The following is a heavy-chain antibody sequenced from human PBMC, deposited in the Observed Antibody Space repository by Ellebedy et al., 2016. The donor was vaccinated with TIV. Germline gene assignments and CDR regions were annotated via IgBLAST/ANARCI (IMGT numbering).Heavy chain of an antibody. CDR2: IYHSGST. J-gene: IGHJ4*02. CDR3: ARGYCSGGSCGYFDY. Sequence: MPSETLSLTCTVSGGSISNSDYYWDWIRQPPGKGLEWIGDIYHSGSTNYSPSLKRRVTISVDKSRNQFSLKLTSVTAADTAVYHCARGYCSGGSCGYFDYWGQGTLVTVSS. V-gene: IGHV4-39*07. CDR1: GGSISNSDYY. D-gene: IGHD2-15*01.